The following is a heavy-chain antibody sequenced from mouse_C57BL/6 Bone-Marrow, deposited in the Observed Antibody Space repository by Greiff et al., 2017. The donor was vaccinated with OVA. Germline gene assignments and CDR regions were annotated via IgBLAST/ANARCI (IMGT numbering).Heavy chain of an antibody. CDR1: GYTFTSYW. J-gene: IGHJ4*01. Sequence: QVQLQQPGAELVKPGASVKMSCKASGYTFTSYWITWVKQRPGQGLEWIGDIYPGSGSTNSNEKFKSKATLTVDTSSSTAYMQLSSLTSENSAVYYCARERLYGYYFYYYAMDYWGQGTSVTVSS. V-gene: IGHV1-55*01. CDR3: ARERLYGYYFYYYAMDY. D-gene: IGHD2-3*01. CDR2: IYPGSGST.